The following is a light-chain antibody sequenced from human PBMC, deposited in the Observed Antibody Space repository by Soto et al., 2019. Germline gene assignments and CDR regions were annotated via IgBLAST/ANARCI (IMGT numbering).Light chain of an antibody. V-gene: IGLV2-14*01. CDR3: SSFTNTITRYA. CDR2: EVS. Sequence: QSALTQPASVSGSTGQSITISCTGTSSDVGGYNYVSWFQHHPGKAPKLIIYEVSYRPSGVSNRFSGSKSGDTASLTISGLQAEDEADYYCSSFTNTITRYAFGTGTKLTVL. J-gene: IGLJ1*01. CDR1: SSDVGGYNY.